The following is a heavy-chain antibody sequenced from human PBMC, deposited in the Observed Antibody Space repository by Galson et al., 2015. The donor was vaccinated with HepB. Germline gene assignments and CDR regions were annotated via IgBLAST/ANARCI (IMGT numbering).Heavy chain of an antibody. CDR3: ARDHMITFGGVIVPPDY. CDR1: GYAFTSYG. CDR2: ISAYNGNT. Sequence: SVKVSCKASGYAFTSYGISWVRQAPGQGLEWMGWISAYNGNTNYAQKLQGRVTMTTDTSTSTAYMELRSLRSDDTAVCYCARDHMITFGGVIVPPDYWGQGTLVTVSS. V-gene: IGHV1-18*04. D-gene: IGHD3-16*02. J-gene: IGHJ4*02.